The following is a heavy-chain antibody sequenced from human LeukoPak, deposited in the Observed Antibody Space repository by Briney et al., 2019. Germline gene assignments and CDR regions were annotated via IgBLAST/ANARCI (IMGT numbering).Heavy chain of an antibody. CDR2: IDSGSDDI. CDR3: ARVQFTMVRGAFDY. V-gene: IGHV3-21*05. D-gene: IGHD3-10*01. J-gene: IGHJ4*02. Sequence: GGSLRLSCAASGFTFSLYAMNWVRQAPGKGLEWVSYIDSGSDDIHYADSVKGRFTISRDNSKNTLYLQMNSLRAEDTAVYYCARVQFTMVRGAFDYWGQGTLVTVSS. CDR1: GFTFSLYA.